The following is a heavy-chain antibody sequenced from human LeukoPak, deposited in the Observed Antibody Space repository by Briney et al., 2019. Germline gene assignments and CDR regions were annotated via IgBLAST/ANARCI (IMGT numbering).Heavy chain of an antibody. CDR3: ARDRGDWGDSDAFDI. D-gene: IGHD2-21*02. J-gene: IGHJ3*02. V-gene: IGHV3-64*04. CDR2: ISSSGVAT. CDR1: GFTFRDFA. Sequence: GGSLRLSCSVSGFTFRDFAMHWVRQAPGKGLEYVSSISSSGVATYYADSVKGRFTISRDNSKNTLYLQMNSLRAEDTAVYYCARDRGDWGDSDAFDIWGQGTMVTVSS.